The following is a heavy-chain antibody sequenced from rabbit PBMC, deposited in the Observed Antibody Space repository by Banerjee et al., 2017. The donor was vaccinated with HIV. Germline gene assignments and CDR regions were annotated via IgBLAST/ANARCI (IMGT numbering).Heavy chain of an antibody. CDR2: IYNGDGST. J-gene: IGHJ3*01. CDR3: ARDGDL. D-gene: IGHD3-1*01. CDR1: GIDFSSNA. Sequence: QQQLEESGGGLVKPGGTLTLTCKASGIDFSSNAMCWVRQAPGKRPEWIAWIYNGDGSTYYASWAKGRFTISKTSSTVDLKMTSLTAADTATYFCARDGDLWGQGTLVTVS. V-gene: IGHV1S47*01.